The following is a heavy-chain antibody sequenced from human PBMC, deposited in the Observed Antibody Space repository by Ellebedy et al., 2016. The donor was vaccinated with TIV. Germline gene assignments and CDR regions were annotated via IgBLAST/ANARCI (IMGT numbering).Heavy chain of an antibody. CDR3: ARGRVVRGVISYYYGGR. CDR1: GFGFSSYS. J-gene: IGHJ6*02. V-gene: IGHV3-21*01. Sequence: GESLKISCAASGFGFSSYSMNWVRQAPGKGLEWVSSISSSRNYMYYGDSVQGRFNISRDNAKNSLYLQMNSLRAEDTAVYYCARGRVVRGVISYYYGGRLGPRDHGHRLL. CDR2: ISSSRNYM. D-gene: IGHD3-10*01.